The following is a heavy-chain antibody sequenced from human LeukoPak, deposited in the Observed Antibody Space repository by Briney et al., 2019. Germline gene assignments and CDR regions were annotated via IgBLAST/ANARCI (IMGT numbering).Heavy chain of an antibody. CDR1: GGSISSSSYY. V-gene: IGHV4-39*07. J-gene: IGHJ4*02. D-gene: IGHD2-15*01. CDR2: IYYSGST. Sequence: SETLSLTCTVSGGSISSSSYYWGWIRQPPGKGLEWIGSIYYSGSTYYNPSLKSRLTISVDTSKNQFSLKLSSVTAADTAVYYCARGGMVAATPDFDYWGQGTLVTVSS. CDR3: ARGGMVAATPDFDY.